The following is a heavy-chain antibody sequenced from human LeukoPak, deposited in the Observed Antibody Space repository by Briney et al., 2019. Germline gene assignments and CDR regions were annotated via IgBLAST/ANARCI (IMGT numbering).Heavy chain of an antibody. CDR3: ATVRWDIRVSSAWGYMDV. Sequence: LETLSLSCTVSGYSLSSGYSWGWFRQPPGKGLEWFGRIYHNGNTYYNPSLKSRVTISVDTSKNQFSLKLSSVTAADTAVYYCATVRWDIRVSSAWGYMDVWGKGTTDTVSS. V-gene: IGHV4-38-2*02. D-gene: IGHD3-16*01. CDR1: GYSLSSGYS. CDR2: IYHNGNT. J-gene: IGHJ6*03.